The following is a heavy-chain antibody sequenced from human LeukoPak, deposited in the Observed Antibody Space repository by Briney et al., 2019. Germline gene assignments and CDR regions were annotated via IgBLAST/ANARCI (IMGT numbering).Heavy chain of an antibody. D-gene: IGHD2-2*01. J-gene: IGHJ3*02. CDR1: GGSISGYY. CDR2: LYYMRGA. CDR3: ARHGNIVVEPAASKAFDI. V-gene: IGHV4-59*08. Sequence: SETLSLTCTVSGGSISGYYWSWSRQPPGKGVEWIGNLYYMRGAWYKSSLKSRVTTSVDTSRSQFSLRLSSVTAADTAVYYCARHGNIVVEPAASKAFDIWGQGTMVTVSS.